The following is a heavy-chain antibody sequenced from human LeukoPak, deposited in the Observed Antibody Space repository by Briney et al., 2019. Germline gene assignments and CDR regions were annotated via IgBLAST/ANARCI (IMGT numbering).Heavy chain of an antibody. CDR1: GYSFADYY. J-gene: IGHJ5*02. CDR2: IKPNSGDT. D-gene: IGHD3-10*01. CDR3: ATNILVREFINWFAP. Sequence: GASVKVSCKASGYSFADYYMHWVRQAPGQGLEWMGWIKPNSGDTRSAQKFQGRVIMTRDTSTGTAYMELSSLRYDDTAVYYCATNILVREFINWFAPWGQGTRVTVSS. V-gene: IGHV1-2*02.